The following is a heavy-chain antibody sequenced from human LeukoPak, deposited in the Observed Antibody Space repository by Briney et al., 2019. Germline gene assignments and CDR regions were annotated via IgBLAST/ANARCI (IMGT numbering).Heavy chain of an antibody. CDR2: INHSGST. J-gene: IGHJ6*02. CDR3: ASPRPWRGYYRAPGPYYHGMDV. V-gene: IGHV4-34*01. Sequence: PSETLSLTCAVYGGSFSGYYWSWIRQPPVKGLEWIGEINHSGSTNYNPSVKSRVTISVDTSKNQFSLKLSSVTAADTAVYYCASPRPWRGYYRAPGPYYHGMDVWGQGTTVTVSS. CDR1: GGSFSGYY. D-gene: IGHD3-3*01.